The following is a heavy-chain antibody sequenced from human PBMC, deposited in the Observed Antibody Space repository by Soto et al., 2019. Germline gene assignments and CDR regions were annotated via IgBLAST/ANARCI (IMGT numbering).Heavy chain of an antibody. CDR3: AGGGVRGVITRTRDYYGMDV. J-gene: IGHJ6*02. D-gene: IGHD3-10*01. CDR2: IYPGDSDT. V-gene: IGHV5-51*01. CDR1: GYSFTSYW. Sequence: PGESLKISCKGSGYSFTSYWIGWVLQIPGKGLEWMGIIYPGDSDTRYSPSFQGQVTISADKSISTAYLQWSSLKASDTAMYYCAGGGVRGVITRTRDYYGMDVWGQGTKVTVYS.